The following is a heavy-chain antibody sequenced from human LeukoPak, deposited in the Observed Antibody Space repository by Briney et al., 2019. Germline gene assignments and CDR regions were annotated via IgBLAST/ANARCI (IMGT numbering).Heavy chain of an antibody. Sequence: SETLSLTCAVYGGSFSGYYWSWIRQPPGKGLEWIGEINHSGSTNYNPSLKSRVTISVDTPKNQFSLKLSSVTAADTAVYYCARGGRYCSSTSCYFAVFDYWGQGTLVTVSS. CDR2: INHSGST. CDR3: ARGGRYCSSTSCYFAVFDY. V-gene: IGHV4-34*01. D-gene: IGHD2-2*01. CDR1: GGSFSGYY. J-gene: IGHJ4*02.